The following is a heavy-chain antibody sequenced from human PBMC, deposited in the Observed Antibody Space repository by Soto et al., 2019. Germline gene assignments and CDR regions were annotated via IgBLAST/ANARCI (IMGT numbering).Heavy chain of an antibody. Sequence: EVQLVESGGGLIQPGGSLRLSCAVSGFTVSSNYMSWVRQAPGKGLEWVSIIYSSGTTYYADSVKGRLTISRDNSKNKLYLQMNSLRAEDTAVYYCARVWGIENAFDIWGQGTMVTVSS. CDR2: IYSSGTT. CDR3: ARVWGIENAFDI. V-gene: IGHV3-53*01. CDR1: GFTVSSNY. D-gene: IGHD7-27*01. J-gene: IGHJ3*02.